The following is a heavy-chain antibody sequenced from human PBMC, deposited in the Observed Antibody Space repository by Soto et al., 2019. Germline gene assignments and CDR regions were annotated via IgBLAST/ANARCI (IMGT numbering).Heavy chain of an antibody. CDR1: GFSVSNKY. CDR2: RYTGGTI. V-gene: IGHV3-53*01. CDR3: AKDRSGNYGSGSYINDY. J-gene: IGHJ4*02. Sequence: EVQLVESGGGLVQPGGSLRLSCAASGFSVSNKYMSWVRQAPEKGLEWVSVRYTGGTIFYTDSVKGRFTISRDNSMNTLYLQMNSLSAEDTAVYYCAKDRSGNYGSGSYINDYWGQGTLVTVSS. D-gene: IGHD3-10*01.